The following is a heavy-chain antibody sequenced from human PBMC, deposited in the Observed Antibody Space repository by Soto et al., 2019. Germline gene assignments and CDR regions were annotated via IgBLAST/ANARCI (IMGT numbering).Heavy chain of an antibody. CDR3: ARVVRYYYDSSGFFDY. D-gene: IGHD3-22*01. Sequence: SETLSLTCTVSGGSISSSSYYWGWIRQPPGKGLEWIGSIYYSGSTYYNPSLKSRVTISVDTSKNQFSLKLSSVTAADTAVYYCARVVRYYYDSSGFFDYWGQGTLVTVSS. V-gene: IGHV4-39*07. CDR2: IYYSGST. J-gene: IGHJ4*02. CDR1: GGSISSSSYY.